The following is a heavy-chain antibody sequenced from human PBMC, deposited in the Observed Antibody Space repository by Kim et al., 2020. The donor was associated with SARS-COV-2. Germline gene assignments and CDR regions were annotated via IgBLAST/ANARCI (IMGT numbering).Heavy chain of an antibody. CDR1: GYTFTSYG. J-gene: IGHJ5*02. CDR3: ARRQSHPEWFDP. Sequence: ASVKVSCKASGYTFTSYGISWVRQAPGQGLEWMGRISAYNGNTNYAQKLQGRVTMTTDTSTSTAYMELRSLRSDDTAVYYCARRQSHPEWFDPWGQGTLVTVSS. CDR2: ISAYNGNT. V-gene: IGHV1-18*01.